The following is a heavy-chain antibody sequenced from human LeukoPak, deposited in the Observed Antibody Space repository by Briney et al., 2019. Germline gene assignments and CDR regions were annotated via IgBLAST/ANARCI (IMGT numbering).Heavy chain of an antibody. CDR3: ARLYYDSSGYLDY. CDR2: IYPGDSDT. J-gene: IGHJ4*02. CDR1: GHSLITNW. V-gene: IGHV5-51*01. D-gene: IGHD3-22*01. Sequence: AGESLKISCKDSGHSLITNWIGWVRQMPGKGLEWMGIIYPGDSDTRYSPSFQGQVTISADKSISTAYLQLSSLKASDTAMYYCARLYYDSSGYLDYWGQGTLVTVSS.